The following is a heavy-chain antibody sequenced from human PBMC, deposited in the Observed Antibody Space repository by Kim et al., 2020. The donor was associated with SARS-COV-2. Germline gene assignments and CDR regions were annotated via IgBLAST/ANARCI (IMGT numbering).Heavy chain of an antibody. CDR2: ISGYNGNT. CDR3: AGGDTGGRFGMDV. J-gene: IGHJ6*01. CDR1: DYTFSSYF. Sequence: ASVKVSCKAFDYTFSSYFISWVRQAPGQGVEWMGWISGYNGNTNHAQNLQGRDTITTDTSTSTAYMELRSLRSDDTAVYYCAGGDTGGRFGMDVWGQGTTGTVSS. V-gene: IGHV1-18*01. D-gene: IGHD2-8*02.